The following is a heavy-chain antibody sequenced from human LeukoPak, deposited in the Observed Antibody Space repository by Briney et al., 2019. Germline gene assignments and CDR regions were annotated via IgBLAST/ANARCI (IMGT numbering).Heavy chain of an antibody. CDR1: GFTFSSYA. Sequence: GGSLRLSCAASGFTFSSYAMSWVCQAPGKGLEWVSAISGSGGSTYYADSVKGRFTISRDNSKNTLYLQMNSLRAEDTAVYYCAKVVFGSGSPKTFDYWGQGTLVTVSS. CDR2: ISGSGGST. V-gene: IGHV3-23*01. D-gene: IGHD3-10*01. J-gene: IGHJ4*02. CDR3: AKVVFGSGSPKTFDY.